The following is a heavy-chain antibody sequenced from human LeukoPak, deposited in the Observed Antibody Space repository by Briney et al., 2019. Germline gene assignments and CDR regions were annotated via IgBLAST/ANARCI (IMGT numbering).Heavy chain of an antibody. D-gene: IGHD1-1*01. CDR2: IAIDGINK. V-gene: IGHV3-30*03. Sequence: GGSLRLSCAASGFTFSSYGMHWVRQAPGKGLEWVAVIAIDGINKYYADSVKGRVTLSRDNSKNTVYLQMSSLRVADTGVYYCGRGFINWSLDYWGQGTLITVSS. CDR3: GRGFINWSLDY. CDR1: GFTFSSYG. J-gene: IGHJ4*02.